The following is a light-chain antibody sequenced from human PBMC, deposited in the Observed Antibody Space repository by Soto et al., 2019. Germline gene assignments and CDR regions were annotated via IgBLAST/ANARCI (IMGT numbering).Light chain of an antibody. CDR2: GAS. J-gene: IGKJ4*01. Sequence: EIVLTQSPGTLSLSPGERATLSCRAGQSVSSNFLAWYQQKPGQAPRLLIYGASSRATGIPDRFSGSGSGTDFTLTITRLEPEEFAVYFCQQYGTSPVTFGGGTKVEIK. CDR1: QSVSSNF. V-gene: IGKV3-20*01. CDR3: QQYGTSPVT.